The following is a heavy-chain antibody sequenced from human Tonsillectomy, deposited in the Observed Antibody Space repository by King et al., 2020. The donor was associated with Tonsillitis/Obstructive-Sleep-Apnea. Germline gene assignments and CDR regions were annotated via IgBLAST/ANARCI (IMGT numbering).Heavy chain of an antibody. CDR2: IGVNGGST. Sequence: VQLVESGGGLVQPGGSRRLSCAASGFTFSSYAMSWVREAPGKGLEWVSGIGVNGGSTNHADSGKGRVTSSRDNSKNTLYLQMNSLRAEATAVYYCAKGAYDILTGSDYWGQGTLVTVSS. CDR3: AKGAYDILTGSDY. V-gene: IGHV3-23*04. CDR1: GFTFSSYA. D-gene: IGHD3-9*01. J-gene: IGHJ4*02.